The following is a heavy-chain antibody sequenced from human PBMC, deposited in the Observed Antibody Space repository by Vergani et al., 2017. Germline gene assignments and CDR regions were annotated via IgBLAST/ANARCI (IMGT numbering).Heavy chain of an antibody. J-gene: IGHJ4*02. CDR1: GGSISSGDYY. D-gene: IGHD3-10*01. CDR3: ARHGGSGNFYHLFDS. V-gene: IGHV4-30-4*08. CDR2: IYYSGNT. Sequence: QVQLQESGPGLVKPSQTLSLTCTVSGGSISSGDYYWTWIRQPPGKGLEWLGYIYYSGNTYYNPSLKSRLTISVDTSKNQFSLKLNSVTAADTALYYCARHGGSGNFYHLFDSWGQGTLVTVSS.